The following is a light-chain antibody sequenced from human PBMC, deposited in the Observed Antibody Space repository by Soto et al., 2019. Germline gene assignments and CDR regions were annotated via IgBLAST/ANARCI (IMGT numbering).Light chain of an antibody. V-gene: IGKV1-5*01. CDR2: DAS. J-gene: IGKJ2*01. Sequence: DIQMTQSPSTLSASVGDRVTITCRASQSISTWLAWYQQKPGKAPKLLIYDASSLESGVPSRFSGSGSGSDFTLTISSLQPDDLATYYCQHYNIYPYTSGQGTKVDIK. CDR1: QSISTW. CDR3: QHYNIYPYT.